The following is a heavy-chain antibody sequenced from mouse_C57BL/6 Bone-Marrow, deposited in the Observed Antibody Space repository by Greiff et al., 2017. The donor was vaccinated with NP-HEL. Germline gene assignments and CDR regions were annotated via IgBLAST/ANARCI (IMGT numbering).Heavy chain of an antibody. D-gene: IGHD2-1*01. V-gene: IGHV12-3*01. CDR3: AGDRSGGNYWYFDV. Sequence: VQLQESGPGLVKPSQSLFLTCSITGFPITSGYYWIWIRQSPGKPLEWMGYITHSGETFYNPSLQRPISITRETSKNQFFLQLNSVTTEDTAMYYCAGDRSGGNYWYFDVWGTGTTVTVSS. CDR2: ITHSGET. CDR1: GFPITSGYY. J-gene: IGHJ1*03.